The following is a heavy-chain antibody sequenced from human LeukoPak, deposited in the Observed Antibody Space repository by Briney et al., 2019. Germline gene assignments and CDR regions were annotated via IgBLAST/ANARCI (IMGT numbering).Heavy chain of an antibody. Sequence: SETLSLTCAVYGGSFSGYYWSWIRQPPGKGLEWIGEINHSGSTNYSPSLKSRVTISVDTSKNQFSLKLSSVTAADTAVYYCARGLGLSNRDGYNPGYWGQGTLVTVSS. V-gene: IGHV4-34*01. J-gene: IGHJ4*02. CDR1: GGSFSGYY. CDR3: ARGLGLSNRDGYNPGY. D-gene: IGHD5-24*01. CDR2: INHSGST.